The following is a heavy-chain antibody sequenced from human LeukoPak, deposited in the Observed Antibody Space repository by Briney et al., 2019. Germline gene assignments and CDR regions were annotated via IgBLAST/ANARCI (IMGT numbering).Heavy chain of an antibody. V-gene: IGHV4-39*01. CDR2: IYYSGST. CDR1: GGSISSSSYY. D-gene: IGHD3-3*01. J-gene: IGHJ5*02. Sequence: SETLSLTCTVSGGSISSSSYYWGWIRQPPGKGLEWIGSIYYSGSTHYNPSLKSRVTISVDTSKNQFSLKLSSVTAADTAVYYCARLFWSGYYLGFDPWGQGTLVTVSS. CDR3: ARLFWSGYYLGFDP.